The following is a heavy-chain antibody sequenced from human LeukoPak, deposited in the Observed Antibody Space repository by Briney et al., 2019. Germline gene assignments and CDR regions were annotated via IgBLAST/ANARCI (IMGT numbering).Heavy chain of an antibody. V-gene: IGHV3-23*01. J-gene: IGHJ4*02. CDR2: IGGSGDNT. D-gene: IGHD4-17*01. CDR1: GITFSSYA. CDR3: AKDPMTTVTSTLDY. Sequence: PGGSLRLSCAASGITFSSYAMTWVRQSPGKGLEWVSSIGGSGDNTYYAGSVKGRFAISRDNSKNTLYLQMNSLRAEDTAVYYCAKDPMTTVTSTLDYWGQGTLVTVSS.